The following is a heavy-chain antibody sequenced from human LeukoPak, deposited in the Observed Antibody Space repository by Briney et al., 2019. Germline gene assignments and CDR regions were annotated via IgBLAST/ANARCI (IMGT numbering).Heavy chain of an antibody. J-gene: IGHJ4*02. Sequence: GGSLRLSCAASGFTVSSNYMSWVRQAPGKGLEWVSVIYSGGSTYYADSVKGRFTIYRDNSKNTLYLQMNSLRPEDTAVYYCAKDDAWLQYGNWGQGTLVTVSS. CDR1: GFTVSSNY. CDR3: AKDDAWLQYGN. D-gene: IGHD5-24*01. CDR2: IYSGGST. V-gene: IGHV3-53*01.